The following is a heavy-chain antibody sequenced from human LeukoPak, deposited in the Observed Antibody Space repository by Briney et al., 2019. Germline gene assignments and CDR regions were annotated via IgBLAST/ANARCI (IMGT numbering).Heavy chain of an antibody. J-gene: IGHJ4*02. CDR1: GYTFTGYY. CDR3: ARVFGRQLPDY. V-gene: IGHV1-2*02. D-gene: IGHD3-16*01. CDR2: INPKNGGT. Sequence: ASVKVSCKASGYTFTGYYMHWVRQAPGQGLEWMGWINPKNGGTNYVQKFQGRVTMTRDTSISTAYMELSSLRSDDTAFYYCARVFGRQLPDYWGQGTLVTVSS.